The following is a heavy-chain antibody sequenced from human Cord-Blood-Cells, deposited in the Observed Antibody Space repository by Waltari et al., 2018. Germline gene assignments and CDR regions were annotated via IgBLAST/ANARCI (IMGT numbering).Heavy chain of an antibody. D-gene: IGHD3-3*01. CDR1: GYSISSGYY. CDR2: IYHSGST. J-gene: IGHJ4*02. Sequence: QVQLQESGPGLVKPSETLSLTCAVSGYSISSGYYWGWIRQPPGKGLEWIGSIYHSGSTDSNPSLKSRVTISVDTSRNRFSLKLSSVTAADTAVYXCARVFRRVSYYDYWGQGTLVTVSS. CDR3: ARVFRRVSYYDY. V-gene: IGHV4-38-2*01.